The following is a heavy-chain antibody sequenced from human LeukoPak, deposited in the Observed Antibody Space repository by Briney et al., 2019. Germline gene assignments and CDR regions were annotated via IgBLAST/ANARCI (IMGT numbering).Heavy chain of an antibody. Sequence: ASVKVSCKASGYTFTGYYVHWVRQAPGQGLEWMGRVNPDSGGTNYAQKFQGRVTVTRDTSINTAYMGLSRLRSDDTAVYYCARDNSGSTALDYWGQGTLVTVSS. CDR3: ARDNSGSTALDY. CDR2: VNPDSGGT. J-gene: IGHJ4*02. CDR1: GYTFTGYY. V-gene: IGHV1-2*06. D-gene: IGHD5-12*01.